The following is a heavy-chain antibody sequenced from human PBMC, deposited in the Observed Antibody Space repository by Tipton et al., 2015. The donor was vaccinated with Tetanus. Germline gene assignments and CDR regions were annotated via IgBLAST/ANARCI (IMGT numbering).Heavy chain of an antibody. Sequence: SLRLSCAASGFSVSRKYMTWDRQAPGKGLEWVSLTYGDGSTYYADSVKGRFTISRDNSKSTLYLQMSNLRAEDTAVYYCARDYPDFDYWGQGTLVTVSS. V-gene: IGHV3-53*01. CDR3: ARDYPDFDY. J-gene: IGHJ4*01. D-gene: IGHD3-16*02. CDR1: GFSVSRKY. CDR2: TYGDGST.